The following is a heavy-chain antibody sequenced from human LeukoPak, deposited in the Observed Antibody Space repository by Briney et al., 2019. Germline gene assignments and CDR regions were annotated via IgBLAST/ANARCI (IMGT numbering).Heavy chain of an antibody. CDR1: GGPISSSSYY. CDR3: VRSRGYYVFPNTWFHP. Sequence: SETLSLTCTVSGGPISSSSYYWGWIRQPPGKGLEWIGSIYYSGSTYYNPSLKSPVTISVDTSKNQFSLKLSSVTAADTAVYYCVRSRGYYVFPNTWFHPWGQGTLVTVSS. CDR2: IYYSGST. J-gene: IGHJ5*02. D-gene: IGHD3-3*01. V-gene: IGHV4-39*01.